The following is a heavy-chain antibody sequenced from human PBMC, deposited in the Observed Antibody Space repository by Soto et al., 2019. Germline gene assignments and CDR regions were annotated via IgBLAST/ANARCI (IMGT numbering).Heavy chain of an antibody. CDR1: GFTFSSYG. D-gene: IGHD6-19*01. Sequence: QVQLVESGGGVVQPGRSLRLSCAASGFTFSSYGMHWVRQAPGKGLEWVAVISYDGSNKYYADSVKGRFTISRDNSKNTLYLQMNSLRAEDTAVYYCAKDSRYSSGWFNWFDPWGQGTLVTVSS. CDR2: ISYDGSNK. CDR3: AKDSRYSSGWFNWFDP. V-gene: IGHV3-30*18. J-gene: IGHJ5*02.